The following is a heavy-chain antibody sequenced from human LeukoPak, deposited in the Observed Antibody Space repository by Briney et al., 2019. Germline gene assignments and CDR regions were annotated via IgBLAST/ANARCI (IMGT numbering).Heavy chain of an antibody. Sequence: GGSLRLSCGASGFTFSSYGMHWVRQAPGKGLEWVTFIRYDGSNKYYADSVKGRFTISRDNSKNTLYLQMNSLRAEDTAVYYCAKDHLGGLYCSSTSCEFFDYWGQGTLVTVSS. D-gene: IGHD2-2*01. J-gene: IGHJ4*02. V-gene: IGHV3-30*02. CDR2: IRYDGSNK. CDR1: GFTFSSYG. CDR3: AKDHLGGLYCSSTSCEFFDY.